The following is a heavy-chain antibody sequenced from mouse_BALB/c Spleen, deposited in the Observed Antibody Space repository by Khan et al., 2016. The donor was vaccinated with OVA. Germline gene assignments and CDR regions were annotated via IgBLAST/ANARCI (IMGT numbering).Heavy chain of an antibody. CDR2: ITYSGIT. Sequence: EVKLEESGPGLVKPSQSLSLTCTVTGYSITRDYAWNWIRQFPGNRLELMGYITYSGITIYNPSLNSRISITRDTSENQFFLQLNSVTADDTATYFCGRFDFWGQGTTLTVSS. V-gene: IGHV3-2*02. J-gene: IGHJ2*01. CDR3: GRFDF. CDR1: GYSITRDYA.